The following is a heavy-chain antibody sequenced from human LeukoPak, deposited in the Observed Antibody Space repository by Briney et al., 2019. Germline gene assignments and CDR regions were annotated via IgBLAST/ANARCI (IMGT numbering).Heavy chain of an antibody. CDR2: IYPGDSDA. CDR3: ARQDGSATYYFDS. D-gene: IGHD3-10*01. Sequence: GESLKISCKGSGYSFTRYWIAWVRQMPGKDLEWMGIIYPGDSDARYSPSFQGQVTISVDKSISTAYLQWGSLKASDTAMYYCARQDGSATYYFDSWGQGTLVTVSS. J-gene: IGHJ4*02. CDR1: GYSFTRYW. V-gene: IGHV5-51*01.